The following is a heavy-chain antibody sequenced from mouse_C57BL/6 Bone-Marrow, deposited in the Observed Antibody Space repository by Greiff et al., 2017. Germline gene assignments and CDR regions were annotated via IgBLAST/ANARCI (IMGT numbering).Heavy chain of an antibody. CDR1: GYTFTSYW. D-gene: IGHD2-3*01. J-gene: IGHJ3*01. CDR2: IDPSDSYT. Sequence: QVQLQQPGAELVMPGASVKLSCKASGYTFTSYWMHWVKQRPGQGLEWIGEIDPSDSYTNYNQKFKGKSTLTADKSSSTAYMQLSSLTSEDSAVYYCARCDGYSFAYWGQGTLVTVSA. CDR3: ARCDGYSFAY. V-gene: IGHV1-69*01.